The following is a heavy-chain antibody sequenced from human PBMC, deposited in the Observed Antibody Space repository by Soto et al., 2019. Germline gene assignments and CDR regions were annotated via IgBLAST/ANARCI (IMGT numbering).Heavy chain of an antibody. CDR1: GFNFSTYW. Sequence: EVQLVESGGGLVQPGGSLRLSCAASGFNFSTYWMTWVRQAPGKGLEWVANKKEDGSEKYYVDSVKGRFAISRDNAKNSVYLQMNSLRAEDTAVYYCARDFSLDYWGQGTLVSVSS. J-gene: IGHJ4*02. CDR3: ARDFSLDY. V-gene: IGHV3-7*03. CDR2: KKEDGSEK.